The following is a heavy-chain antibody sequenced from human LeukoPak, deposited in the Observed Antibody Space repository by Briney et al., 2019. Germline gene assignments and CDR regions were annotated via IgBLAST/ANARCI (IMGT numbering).Heavy chain of an antibody. CDR3: VREGIRSGWRARGWFDT. J-gene: IGHJ5*02. CDR2: INSDGSNT. V-gene: IGHV3-74*01. D-gene: IGHD6-19*01. CDR1: GFTLSSFW. Sequence: GGSLRLSCAASGFTLSSFWMHWVRQAPGKGLVWVSGINSDGSNTTYADSVKGRFTISRDNAKKVLYLELNSLRAEDTAVYYCVREGIRSGWRARGWFDTWGQGALVTVSA.